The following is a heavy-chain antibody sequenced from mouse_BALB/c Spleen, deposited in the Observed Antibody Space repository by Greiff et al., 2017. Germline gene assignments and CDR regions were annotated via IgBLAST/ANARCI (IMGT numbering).Heavy chain of an antibody. J-gene: IGHJ4*01. CDR3: ARKGDYDYGDAMDY. Sequence: QVQLQQSGPELVKPGASVKISCKASGYSFTSYYIHWVKQRPGQGLEWIGWIFPGSGNTKYNEKFKGKATLTADTSSSTAYMQLSSLTSEDSAVYFCARKGDYDYGDAMDYWGQGTSVTVSS. CDR1: GYSFTSYY. D-gene: IGHD2-4*01. CDR2: IFPGSGNT. V-gene: IGHV1-66*01.